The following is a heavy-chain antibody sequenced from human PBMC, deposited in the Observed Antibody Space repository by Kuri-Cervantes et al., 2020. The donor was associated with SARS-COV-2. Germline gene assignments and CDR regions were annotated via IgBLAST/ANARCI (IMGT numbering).Heavy chain of an antibody. CDR3: AVPGGQH. Sequence: GESLKISCAASGFTFSSYAMHWVRQAPGKGLEWVAVISYDGSNKYYADSVKGRFTISRDNAKNTLYLQVNSLRAEDTAVYYCAVPGGQHWGQGTLVTVSS. D-gene: IGHD3-10*01. V-gene: IGHV3-30*04. CDR2: ISYDGSNK. J-gene: IGHJ1*01. CDR1: GFTFSSYA.